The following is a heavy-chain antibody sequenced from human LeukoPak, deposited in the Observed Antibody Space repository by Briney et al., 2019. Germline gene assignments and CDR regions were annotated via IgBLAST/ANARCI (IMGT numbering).Heavy chain of an antibody. CDR1: GGSISSGSYL. CDR2: ISYSEST. J-gene: IGHJ5*02. D-gene: IGHD1-26*01. CDR3: ARWVGNRNWFDP. V-gene: IGHV4-39*07. Sequence: SETLSLTCTVSGGSISSGSYLWGCIRQSPGKGLEWIGSISYSESTYYNPSLKSRVTVSVDTSKNQFSLKVTSVTAADTAVYYCARWVGNRNWFDPWGQGTLVTVSS.